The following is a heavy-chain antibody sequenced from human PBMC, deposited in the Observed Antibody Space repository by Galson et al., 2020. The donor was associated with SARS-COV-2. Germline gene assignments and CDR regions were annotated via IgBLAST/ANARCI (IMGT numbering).Heavy chain of an antibody. CDR2: ISYDGGEI. CDR1: GFTFSTYG. D-gene: IGHD3-22*01. CDR3: ARGADYYIDSSAYYFDY. V-gene: IGHV3-30*03. Sequence: GESLKISCAASGFTFSTYGMHWVRQGPGKGLEWVAFISYDGGEIYDADSVRGRFTISRDNSRNTLYLQMSSLRAEDTAVYFCARGADYYIDSSAYYFDYWGQGTLVTVSS. J-gene: IGHJ4*02.